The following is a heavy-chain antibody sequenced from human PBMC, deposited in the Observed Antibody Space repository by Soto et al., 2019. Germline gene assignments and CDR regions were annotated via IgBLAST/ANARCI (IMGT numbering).Heavy chain of an antibody. CDR2: ISAYSGHT. J-gene: IGHJ4*02. D-gene: IGHD6-13*01. CDR3: ARGRGSSSWYEISHYFDS. V-gene: IGHV1-18*01. CDR1: GYSFTTYG. Sequence: VQLVQSGAELKKSGASVKVSCQTSGYSFTTYGTAWVRQAPGQGLEWSGWISAYSGHTNYAQDFQGRVTMTTDTSTSTAYMELRSLRSDDTAVYYCARGRGSSSWYEISHYFDSWGQGTPVTVSS.